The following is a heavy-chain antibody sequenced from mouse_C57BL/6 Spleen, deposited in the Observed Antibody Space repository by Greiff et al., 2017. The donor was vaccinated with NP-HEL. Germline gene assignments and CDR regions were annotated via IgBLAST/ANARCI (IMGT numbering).Heavy chain of an antibody. CDR1: GYTFTDYY. J-gene: IGHJ2*01. CDR2: INPNNGGT. D-gene: IGHD4-1*01. CDR3: AEGALTGSFDY. Sequence: VQLQQSGPELVKPGASVKISCKASGYTFTDYYMNWVKQSHGKSLEWIGDINPNNGGTSYNQKFKGKATLTVDKSSSTAYMELRSLTSEDSAVYYCAEGALTGSFDYWGQGTTLTVSS. V-gene: IGHV1-26*01.